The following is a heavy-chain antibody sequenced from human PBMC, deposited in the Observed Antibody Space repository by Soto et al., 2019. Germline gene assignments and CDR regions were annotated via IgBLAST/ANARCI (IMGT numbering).Heavy chain of an antibody. CDR2: ISSSSSTI. V-gene: IGHV3-48*01. J-gene: IGHJ6*03. CDR3: ARDGRGWNYSYYYMDV. Sequence: EVQLVESGGGLVQPGGSLRLSCAASGFTFSSYSMNWVRQAPGKGLEWVSYISSSSSTIYYADSVKGRFTISRDNSKNSMYLQMNSLRAEDTAVYYCARDGRGWNYSYYYMDVWGKGPTVTVSS. CDR1: GFTFSSYS. D-gene: IGHD1-26*01.